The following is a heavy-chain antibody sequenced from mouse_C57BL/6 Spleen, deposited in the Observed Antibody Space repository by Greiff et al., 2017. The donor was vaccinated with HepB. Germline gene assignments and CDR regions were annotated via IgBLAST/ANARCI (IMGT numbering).Heavy chain of an antibody. CDR2: IDPSDSYT. CDR1: GYTFTSYW. J-gene: IGHJ2*01. V-gene: IGHV1-69*01. D-gene: IGHD2-1*01. CDR3: ARSPRNYGFDY. Sequence: QVQLQQPGAELVMPGASVKLSCKASGYTFTSYWMHWVKQRPGQGLEWIGEIDPSDSYTNYNQKFKGKSTLTVDKSSSTAYMQLSSLTSEDSAVYYCARSPRNYGFDYWGQGTTLTVSS.